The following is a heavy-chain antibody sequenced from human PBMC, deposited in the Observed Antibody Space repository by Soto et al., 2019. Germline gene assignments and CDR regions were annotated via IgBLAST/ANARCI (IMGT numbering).Heavy chain of an antibody. J-gene: IGHJ6*02. CDR2: IYYSGST. CDR3: ARGGRRSPAMDV. CDR1: GGSISSGGYY. V-gene: IGHV4-31*03. Sequence: QVQLQESGPGLVRPSQTLSLTCTVSGGSISSGGYYWSWIRQHPGKGLEWIGYIYYSGSTYYNPSPXSXITISVDTSKNQFSLKLSSVTAADTAVYYCARGGRRSPAMDVWGQGTTVTVSS.